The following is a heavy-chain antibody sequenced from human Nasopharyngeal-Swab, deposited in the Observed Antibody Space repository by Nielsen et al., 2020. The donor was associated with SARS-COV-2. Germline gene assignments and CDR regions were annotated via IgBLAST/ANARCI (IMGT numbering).Heavy chain of an antibody. J-gene: IGHJ4*02. V-gene: IGHV3-9*01. CDR2: INWNSNHI. CDR3: AKDRSSADYTGGIDY. CDR1: GFTFGDYA. D-gene: IGHD4-11*01. Sequence: SLKISCTASGFTFGDYAMSWFRQAPGKGLEWVSGINWNSNHIGYADSMKGRFTISRDNAKNSLYLQMNSLRAEDTALYYCAKDRSSADYTGGIDYWGQGTLVTVSS.